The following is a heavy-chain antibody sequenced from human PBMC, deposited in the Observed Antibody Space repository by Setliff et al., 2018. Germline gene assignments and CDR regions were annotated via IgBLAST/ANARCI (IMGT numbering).Heavy chain of an antibody. CDR2: IRFDGGNK. Sequence: VASGFTFKNYGMHWVRQAPGKGLEWVAFIRFDGGNKYYADSVKGRFTISRDNSKNTLYLQMNSLRSEDTAVYYCAKDIESYGDHGDEYYWGQGTLVTVSS. CDR3: AKDIESYGDHGDEYY. V-gene: IGHV3-30*02. J-gene: IGHJ4*02. D-gene: IGHD4-17*01. CDR1: GFTFKNYG.